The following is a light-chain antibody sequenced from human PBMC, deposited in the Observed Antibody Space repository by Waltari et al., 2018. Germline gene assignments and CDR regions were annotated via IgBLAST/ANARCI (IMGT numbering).Light chain of an antibody. J-gene: IGKJ5*01. Sequence: DIVMTQSPLSLPVTPGEPASISCRSSQSLLHSNGYNYLDWYLQKPGQSPQLLIYLGSNRASGVPDRFSGSGSGTDFTLKISRVEAEEVGVYYCMQALQTSQSTFGQGTRLEIK. CDR3: MQALQTSQST. CDR2: LGS. CDR1: QSLLHSNGYNY. V-gene: IGKV2-28*01.